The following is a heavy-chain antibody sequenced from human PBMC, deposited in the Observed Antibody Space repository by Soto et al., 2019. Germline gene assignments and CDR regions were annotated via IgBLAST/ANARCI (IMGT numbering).Heavy chain of an antibody. CDR1: GGSISSYY. D-gene: IGHD2-15*01. CDR2: IYYSGDT. J-gene: IGHJ5*02. Sequence: SETLSLTCTVSGGSISSYYWSWIRHPPGKGLEWIGYIYYSGDTNYNPSLKSRVTISVDTSKKQFSLSLSSLTAADTAVYYCARPFVDGMAGFGPWGQGTLVTVSS. CDR3: ARPFVDGMAGFGP. V-gene: IGHV4-59*01.